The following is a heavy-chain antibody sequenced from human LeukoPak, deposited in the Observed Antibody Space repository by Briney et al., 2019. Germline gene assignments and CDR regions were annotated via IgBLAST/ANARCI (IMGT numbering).Heavy chain of an antibody. CDR2: IYPGDSDT. V-gene: IGHV5-51*01. D-gene: IGHD6-13*01. CDR3: ARRAARGISAAGTDC. J-gene: IGHJ4*02. CDR1: GYSFSNYW. Sequence: GESLKISCKASGYSFSNYWIGWVRQMPGKGLEWMGIIYPGDSDTRYSPSVQGQVTISVDKSINTAYLQWNSLRASDSAMYYCARRAARGISAAGTDCWGQGTLATVSS.